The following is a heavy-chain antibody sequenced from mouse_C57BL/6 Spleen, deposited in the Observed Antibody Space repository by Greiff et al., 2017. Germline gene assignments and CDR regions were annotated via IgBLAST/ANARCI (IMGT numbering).Heavy chain of an antibody. CDR2: IDPSDSYT. D-gene: IGHD1-1*01. V-gene: IGHV1-69*01. CDR1: GYTFTSYW. J-gene: IGHJ1*03. CDR3: ARWDYGSSFYWYFDV. Sequence: QVQLQQPGAELVMPGASVKLSCKASGYTFTSYWMHWVKQRPGQGLEWIGEIDPSDSYTNYNQKFKGKSTLTVDKSSSTAYMQLSILTSEDSAVYYCARWDYGSSFYWYFDVWGTGTTVTVSS.